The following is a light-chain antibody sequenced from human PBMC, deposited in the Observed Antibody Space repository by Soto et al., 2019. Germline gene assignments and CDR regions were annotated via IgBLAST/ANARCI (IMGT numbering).Light chain of an antibody. CDR1: SSNIGAGYD. J-gene: IGLJ3*02. CDR2: GNS. V-gene: IGLV1-40*01. Sequence: QSVLTQPPSVSGAPGQRVTISCTASSSNIGAGYDVHWYQQLPGTVPKLLIYGNSNRPSGVPDRFSGSKSGTSASLAITGLQAEDEADYYFQSYDSSLSGGVFGGGTKLTVL. CDR3: QSYDSSLSGGV.